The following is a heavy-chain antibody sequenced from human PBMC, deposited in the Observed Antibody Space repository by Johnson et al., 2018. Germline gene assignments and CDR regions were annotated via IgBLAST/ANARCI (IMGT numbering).Heavy chain of an antibody. D-gene: IGHD5-18*01. J-gene: IGHJ6*04. CDR1: GFTFDDYA. V-gene: IGHV3-9*01. CDR2: ISWNRGSI. Sequence: VQLVESGGGLVQPGRSLRLSCAASGFTFDDYAMHWVRQAPGKGMEWVSGISWNRGSIGYADSVKGRFTISRDNAKNSLYLQMNSLRAEDTALYYCVLGMDIGMVWVDVWGKGTTVTVSS. CDR3: VLGMDIGMVWVDV.